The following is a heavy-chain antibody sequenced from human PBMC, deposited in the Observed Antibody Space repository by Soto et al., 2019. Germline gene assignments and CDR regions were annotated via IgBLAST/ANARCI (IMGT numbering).Heavy chain of an antibody. CDR2: ISYDGSNK. D-gene: IGHD6-13*01. CDR3: ARDQVAAAGTDHYYYGMDV. Sequence: GGSLRLSCAASGFTFSSYAMHWVRQAPGKGLEWVAVISYDGSNKYYADSVKGRFTISRDNSKNTLYLQMNSLRAEDTAVYYCARDQVAAAGTDHYYYGMDVWGQGTTVTVSS. V-gene: IGHV3-30-3*01. J-gene: IGHJ6*02. CDR1: GFTFSSYA.